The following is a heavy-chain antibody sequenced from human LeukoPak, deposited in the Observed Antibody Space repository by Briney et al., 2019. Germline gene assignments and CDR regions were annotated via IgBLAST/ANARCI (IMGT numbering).Heavy chain of an antibody. J-gene: IGHJ3*02. D-gene: IGHD3-3*01. CDR2: IYHSGST. V-gene: IGHV4-30-2*01. CDR1: GGSISSGGYY. CDR3: ARDRNPTYLTIFGVGPDAFDI. Sequence: PSQTLSLTCTVSGGSISSGGYYWSWIRQPPGKGLEWIGYIYHSGSTYYNPSLKSRVTISVDTSKNQFSLKLSSVTAADTAVYYCARDRNPTYLTIFGVGPDAFDIWGQGTMVTVSS.